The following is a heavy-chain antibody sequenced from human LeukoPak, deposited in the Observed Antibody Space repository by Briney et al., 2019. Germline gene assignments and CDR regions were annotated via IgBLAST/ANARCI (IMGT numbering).Heavy chain of an antibody. V-gene: IGHV3-48*03. J-gene: IGHJ4*02. CDR3: MRDSSYSLDY. CDR2: ISSRGTTI. D-gene: IGHD2-15*01. CDR1: GFTFSSFE. Sequence: GGSLRLSCAASGFTFSSFEMHWVRQAPGKGLEWVSYISSRGTTIYYAESVKGRFTISRDNAKNSLYLQMNTLRAEDTAVYYCMRDSSYSLDYWGQGTLVTVSS.